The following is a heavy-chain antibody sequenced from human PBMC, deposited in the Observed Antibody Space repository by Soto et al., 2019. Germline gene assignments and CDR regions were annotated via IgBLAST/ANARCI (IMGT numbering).Heavy chain of an antibody. CDR3: ARDRSWLVH. D-gene: IGHD6-19*01. J-gene: IGHJ4*02. V-gene: IGHV3-7*01. Sequence: EVPLVESGGGLVQPGGSLRLSCAASGFTFSGYWMNWVRQAPGKGLEWVANIKQDGGEKNYVASVKGPFTLSRDNAKNSLYLQMNSLRAEDTAVYYCARDRSWLVHWAQVTLVTVSS. CDR1: GFTFSGYW. CDR2: IKQDGGEK.